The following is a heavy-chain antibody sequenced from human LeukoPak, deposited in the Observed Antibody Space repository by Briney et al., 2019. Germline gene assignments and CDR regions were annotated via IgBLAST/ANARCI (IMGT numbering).Heavy chain of an antibody. CDR2: MSASGP. D-gene: IGHD2-21*01. CDR1: GFTFSRLA. Sequence: PGGSLRLSCAASGFTFSRLAMTGVRQSPGKGLEWVSTMSASGPYYADAVSGRFTISRDNSRNTLSLQMESLIAGGAAGYYCAKDHESDCYPCLDHWGLRALVTVSS. V-gene: IGHV3-23*01. J-gene: IGHJ5*02. CDR3: AKDHESDCYPCLDH.